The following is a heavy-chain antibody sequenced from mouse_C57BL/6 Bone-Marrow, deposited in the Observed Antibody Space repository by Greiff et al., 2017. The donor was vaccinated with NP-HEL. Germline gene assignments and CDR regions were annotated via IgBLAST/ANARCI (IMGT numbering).Heavy chain of an antibody. V-gene: IGHV1-55*01. CDR3: ARGPLLPYYAMDY. Sequence: QVQLQQPGAELVKPGASVKMSCKASGYTFTSYWLTWVKQRPGQGLEWIGDIYPGSGSTNYNEKFKSKATLTVDTSSSTAYMQLSSLTSEDSAVYYCARGPLLPYYAMDYWGQGTSVTVSS. J-gene: IGHJ4*01. CDR2: IYPGSGST. CDR1: GYTFTSYW. D-gene: IGHD6-1*01.